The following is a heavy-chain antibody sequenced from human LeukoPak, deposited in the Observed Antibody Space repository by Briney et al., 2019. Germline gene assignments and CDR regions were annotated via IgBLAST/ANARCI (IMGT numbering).Heavy chain of an antibody. D-gene: IGHD1-26*01. Sequence: SEALSLTCTVSGGSISSYYWSWIRQPPGKGLEWIGYIYYSGSTNYNPSLKSRVTISVDTSKNQLSLKLSSVTAADTAVYYCARDQVGVGASYFDYWGQGTLVTVSS. CDR2: IYYSGST. CDR3: ARDQVGVGASYFDY. J-gene: IGHJ4*02. CDR1: GGSISSYY. V-gene: IGHV4-59*01.